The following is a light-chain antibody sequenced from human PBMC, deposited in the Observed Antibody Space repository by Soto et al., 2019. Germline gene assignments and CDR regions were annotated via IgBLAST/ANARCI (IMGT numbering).Light chain of an antibody. CDR3: QQYIRWPLT. CDR1: QSVGSY. CDR2: DVS. J-gene: IGKJ4*01. V-gene: IGKV3-11*01. Sequence: ETVLTQSPATLSLSPGERATLSCRASQSVGSYLAWYQQKPGQAPRLLIYDVSNKATGIPARFSGSGSGTDFTLTISSLEPEDFALYYCQQYIRWPLTFGGGTKVEIK.